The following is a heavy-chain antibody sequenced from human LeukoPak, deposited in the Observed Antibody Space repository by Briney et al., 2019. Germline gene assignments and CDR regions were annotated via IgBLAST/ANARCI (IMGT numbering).Heavy chain of an antibody. CDR2: IYYSGST. Sequence: SETLSLTCTVSGGSISSYYWSWIRQPPGKGLEWIGYIYYSGSTNYNPSPKSRVTISVDTSKNQFSLKLSSVTAADTAVYYCARDRGRSNYYYYYGMDVWGQGTTVTVSS. D-gene: IGHD2-15*01. J-gene: IGHJ6*02. CDR1: GGSISSYY. V-gene: IGHV4-59*01. CDR3: ARDRGRSNYYYYYGMDV.